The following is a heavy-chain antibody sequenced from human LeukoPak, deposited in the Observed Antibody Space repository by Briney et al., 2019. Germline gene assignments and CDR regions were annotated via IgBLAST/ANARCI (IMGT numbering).Heavy chain of an antibody. CDR2: INWNGGST. CDR1: GFTFDDYG. J-gene: IGHJ4*02. Sequence: GGSLRLSCAASGFTFDDYGMSWVRQAPGKGLEWVSGINWNGGSTGYADSVKGRFTISRDNAKNSLHLQMNSLRAEDTALYYCARDGAYYDSSGYYYYFDYWGQGTLVTVSS. V-gene: IGHV3-20*04. D-gene: IGHD3-22*01. CDR3: ARDGAYYDSSGYYYYFDY.